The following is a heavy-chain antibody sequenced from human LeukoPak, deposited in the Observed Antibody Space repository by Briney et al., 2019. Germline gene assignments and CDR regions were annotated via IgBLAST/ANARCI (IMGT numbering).Heavy chain of an antibody. D-gene: IGHD2-21*02. CDR2: IYYSGST. Sequence: PETLSLTCTVSGGSISSYYWSWIRQPPGKGLEWIGYIYYSGSTNYNPSLKSRVTISVDTSKNQFSLKLSSVTAADTAVYYCARGDCGGDCSAFDYWGQGTLVTVSS. J-gene: IGHJ4*02. V-gene: IGHV4-59*01. CDR3: ARGDCGGDCSAFDY. CDR1: GGSISSYY.